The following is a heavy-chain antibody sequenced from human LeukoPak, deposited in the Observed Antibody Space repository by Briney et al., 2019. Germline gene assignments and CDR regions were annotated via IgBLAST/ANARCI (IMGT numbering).Heavy chain of an antibody. CDR1: GGSISSYY. V-gene: IGHV4-4*07. J-gene: IGHJ4*02. Sequence: SETLSLTCTVSGGSISSYYWSWIRQPAGKGLEWIGRIYPSGSTNYNPSLTSRVTISVDTSKNQFSLKLSSVTAADTAVYYCASTKVRVAAGIDYWGQGTLVTVSS. D-gene: IGHD6-13*01. CDR3: ASTKVRVAAGIDY. CDR2: IYPSGST.